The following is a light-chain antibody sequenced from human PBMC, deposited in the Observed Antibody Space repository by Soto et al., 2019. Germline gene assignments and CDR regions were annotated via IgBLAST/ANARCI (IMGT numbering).Light chain of an antibody. CDR1: SSDIGGYNF. J-gene: IGLJ1*01. Sequence: QSALTQPASVSGSPGRSITIACTGTSSDIGGYNFVSWYQQHPGKAPKLLIYDVGNRPSGVSNRFSGSKSGNTASLTISGLKAEDEAHYYFNTYRTVSTYVFGTGTKLTVL. CDR3: NTYRTVSTYV. CDR2: DVG. V-gene: IGLV2-14*01.